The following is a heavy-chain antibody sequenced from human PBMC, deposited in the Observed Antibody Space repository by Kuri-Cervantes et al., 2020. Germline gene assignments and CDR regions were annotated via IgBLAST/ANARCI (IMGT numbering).Heavy chain of an antibody. D-gene: IGHD3-10*01. CDR1: GFTFSSYG. CDR2: ISYDGSNK. CDR3: ARAGTMVRTRMDV. Sequence: GESLKISCAASGFTFSSYGMHWVRQAPGKGLEWVAVISYDGSNKYYADSVRGRFTISRDNAKNSLYLQMNSLRAEDTAVYYCARAGTMVRTRMDVWGQGTTVTVS. J-gene: IGHJ6*02. V-gene: IGHV3-30*03.